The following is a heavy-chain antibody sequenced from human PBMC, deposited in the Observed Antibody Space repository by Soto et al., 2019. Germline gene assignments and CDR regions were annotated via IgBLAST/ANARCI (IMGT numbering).Heavy chain of an antibody. CDR3: ARKGHYYDSSGYNFDY. Sequence: ASVKVSCKASGYTFTSYGSSWVRQAPGQGLEWMGWISAYNGNTNYAQKLRGRVTMTTDTSTSTAYMELRSLRSDDTAVYYCARKGHYYDSSGYNFDYWGQGTLVTVSS. D-gene: IGHD3-22*01. CDR2: ISAYNGNT. V-gene: IGHV1-18*01. J-gene: IGHJ4*02. CDR1: GYTFTSYG.